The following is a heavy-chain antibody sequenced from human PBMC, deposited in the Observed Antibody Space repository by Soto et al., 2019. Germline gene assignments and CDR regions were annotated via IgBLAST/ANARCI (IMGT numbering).Heavy chain of an antibody. J-gene: IGHJ5*01. V-gene: IGHV3-21*01. D-gene: IGHD1-26*01. CDR1: GFIFSTYS. CDR3: AKDRGTHSGPYSFWFDS. CDR2: VSSSSSYI. Sequence: PGGSLRLSCAASGFIFSTYSMNWVRQAPGKGLEWVSSVSSSSSYIYYADSVKGRFTISRDNAKNSVYLQMNSLRAEDTAVYYCAKDRGTHSGPYSFWFDSWGQGTLVTVSS.